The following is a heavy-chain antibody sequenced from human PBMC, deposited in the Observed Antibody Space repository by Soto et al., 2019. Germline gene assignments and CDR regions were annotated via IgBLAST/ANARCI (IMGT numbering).Heavy chain of an antibody. Sequence: GGSLRLSCAASGFTFSSYGMHWVRQAPGKGLEWVAVISYDGSNKYYADSVKGRFTISRDNSKNTLYLQMNSLRAEDTAVYYCAKVVKTAMVTYYGMDVWGQGTTVTVSS. CDR2: ISYDGSNK. D-gene: IGHD5-18*01. CDR1: GFTFSSYG. V-gene: IGHV3-30*18. J-gene: IGHJ6*02. CDR3: AKVVKTAMVTYYGMDV.